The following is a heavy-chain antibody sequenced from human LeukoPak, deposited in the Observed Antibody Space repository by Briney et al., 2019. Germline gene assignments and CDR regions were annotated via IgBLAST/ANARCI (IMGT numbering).Heavy chain of an antibody. J-gene: IGHJ5*02. D-gene: IGHD1-26*01. V-gene: IGHV4-39*01. CDR3: ARRLGHTWDMGNWFDP. Sequence: PSATLSLTCSVSGDSIRTNNYFWGWIRQPPGMGLEWIGSISYNGITYYNPSLKSRASVSVDTSKNQFSLNLNSVTAADTAIYYCARRLGHTWDMGNWFDPWGQGTLVTVSS. CDR1: GDSIRTNNYF. CDR2: ISYNGIT.